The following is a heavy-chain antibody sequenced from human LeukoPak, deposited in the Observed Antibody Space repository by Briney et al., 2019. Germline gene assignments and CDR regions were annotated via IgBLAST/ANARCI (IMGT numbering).Heavy chain of an antibody. CDR3: AKDQDYYGSGSLNH. V-gene: IGHV3-30*18. CDR1: GFTFSSYG. J-gene: IGHJ5*02. CDR2: ISYDGSNK. D-gene: IGHD3-10*01. Sequence: GGSLRLSCAASGFTFSSYGMHWVRQAPGKGLEWVAVISYDGSNKYYADSVKGRFTISRDNSKNTLYLQMNSLRAEDTAVYYCAKDQDYYGSGSLNHWGQGTLVTVSS.